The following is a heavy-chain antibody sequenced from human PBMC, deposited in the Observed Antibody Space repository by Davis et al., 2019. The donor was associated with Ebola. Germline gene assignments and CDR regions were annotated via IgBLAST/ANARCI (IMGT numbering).Heavy chain of an antibody. CDR2: IYSDGRRT. D-gene: IGHD3-3*01. CDR1: GFAFSAYW. J-gene: IGHJ6*02. Sequence: GESLKISCAASGFAFSAYWMHWVRHTPEKGLVWVARIYSDGRRTAYADSVKGRFTISRDNAKNTLYLQMNSLRAEDTAVYYCGKTGLESDYGMDVWGQGTTVTVSS. V-gene: IGHV3-74*01. CDR3: GKTGLESDYGMDV.